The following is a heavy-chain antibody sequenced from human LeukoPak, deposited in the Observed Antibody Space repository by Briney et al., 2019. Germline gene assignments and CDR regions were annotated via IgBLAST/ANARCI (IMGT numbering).Heavy chain of an antibody. J-gene: IGHJ6*04. D-gene: IGHD3-16*01. V-gene: IGHV1-69*06. Sequence: VASVKVSCKASGGTFSSYAISWVRQAPGQGLEWMGGIIPIFGTANYAQKFQGRVTITADKSTSTAYMELSSLRSEDTAVYYCARGLLGDYYYGMDVWGKGTTVTVSS. CDR2: IIPIFGTA. CDR3: ARGLLGDYYYGMDV. CDR1: GGTFSSYA.